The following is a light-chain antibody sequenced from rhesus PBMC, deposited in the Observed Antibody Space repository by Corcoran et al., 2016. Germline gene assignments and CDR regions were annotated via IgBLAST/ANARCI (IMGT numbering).Light chain of an antibody. CDR2: EVS. CDR1: QSLLDSEDGNTY. CDR3: MQALELPLT. V-gene: IGKV2-104*02. Sequence: DIVMTQTPLSLPVTPGEPASISCRSSQSLLDSEDGNTYLDWYLQKPGQSPQLLIYEVSNRASGVPERVSCSGSETDFTLKISRVEAEDVGVYYCMQALELPLTFGGGTKVEIK. J-gene: IGKJ4*01.